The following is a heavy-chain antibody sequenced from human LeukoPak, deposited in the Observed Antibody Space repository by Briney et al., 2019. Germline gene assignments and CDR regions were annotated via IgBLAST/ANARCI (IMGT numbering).Heavy chain of an antibody. CDR2: IKSKTDGGTT. J-gene: IGHJ4*02. CDR1: GFTFSNAW. D-gene: IGHD2-21*02. V-gene: IGHV3-15*01. CDR3: TTGVVVTATLYYFDY. Sequence: GGSLRLSCAASGFTFSNAWMSWVRQAPGKGLEWVGRIKSKTDGGTTDYAAPVKGRFTISRDDSKNTLYLQMNSLKTEDTAVYYCTTGVVVTATLYYFDYWGQGTLVTVSS.